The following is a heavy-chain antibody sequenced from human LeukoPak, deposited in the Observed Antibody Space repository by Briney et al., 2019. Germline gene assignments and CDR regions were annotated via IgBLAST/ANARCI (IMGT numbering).Heavy chain of an antibody. CDR1: GFTFKNFA. Sequence: GGSLRLSCAASGFTFKNFAMTWVRQAPGKGLEWVSTITTTGGTTYYADSVKGRFTISRDNSKNTLYLQMNSLRAEDTAVYYCAKDHRITGTVFDYWGQGTLVTVSS. D-gene: IGHD1-20*01. CDR3: AKDHRITGTVFDY. J-gene: IGHJ4*02. CDR2: ITTTGGTT. V-gene: IGHV3-23*01.